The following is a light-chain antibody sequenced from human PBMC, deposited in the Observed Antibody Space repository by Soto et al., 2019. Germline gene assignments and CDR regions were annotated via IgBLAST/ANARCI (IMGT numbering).Light chain of an antibody. Sequence: TQSPATLSVSPGERATLSCMASQSISSNLAWYQQKPGQAPRLLIYDTSSRATGIPARFSGSGSGTDFSLTISSLEPEDFAVYYCQQRSNWPLTFGGGTKVDIK. CDR3: QQRSNWPLT. V-gene: IGKV3-11*01. J-gene: IGKJ4*01. CDR1: QSISSN. CDR2: DTS.